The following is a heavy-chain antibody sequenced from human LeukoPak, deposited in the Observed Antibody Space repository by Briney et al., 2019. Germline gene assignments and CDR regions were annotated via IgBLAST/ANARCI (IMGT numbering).Heavy chain of an antibody. CDR2: IYGSGDT. J-gene: IGHJ6*02. CDR1: GGSISSGGYY. V-gene: IGHV4-31*03. Sequence: SQTLSLTCSVSGGSISSGGYYWSWIRQHPGKGLEGIGFIYGSGDTYYNPSLKSRITISADTSKNQFSLKLSSVTAADTAVYYCARERYYGSGSSLMDVWGQGTTVTVSS. D-gene: IGHD3-10*01. CDR3: ARERYYGSGSSLMDV.